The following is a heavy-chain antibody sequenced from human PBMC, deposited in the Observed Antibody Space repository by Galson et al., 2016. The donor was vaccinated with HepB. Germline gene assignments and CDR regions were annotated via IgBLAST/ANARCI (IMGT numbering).Heavy chain of an antibody. V-gene: IGHV1-69*13. Sequence: SVKVSCKASGGTFNTYAISWVRQAPGQGLEWMGGIVPIYVIVKYAQRFQGRVMITADESTGTVYMELSNLRSEDTALYYCATKPRYCSGENRYYYGMDVWGQGTTVTVSS. CDR3: ATKPRYCSGENRYYYGMDV. J-gene: IGHJ6*02. D-gene: IGHD2-15*01. CDR2: IVPIYVIV. CDR1: GGTFNTYA.